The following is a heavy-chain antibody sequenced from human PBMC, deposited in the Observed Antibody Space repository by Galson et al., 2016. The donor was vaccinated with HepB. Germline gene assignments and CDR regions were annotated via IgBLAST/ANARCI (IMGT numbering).Heavy chain of an antibody. D-gene: IGHD3-3*01. CDR1: GFTFSDYY. J-gene: IGHJ6*02. V-gene: IGHV3-11*01. Sequence: SLRLSCAASGFTFSDYYMSWIRQAPGKGLEWVSYISSSGSTIHYADSVKGRFTISRDNAKKSLYLQMNSLRAEDTAVYYCARGVDFWSGSSYGMDVWGQGTTVTGSS. CDR2: ISSSGSTI. CDR3: ARGVDFWSGSSYGMDV.